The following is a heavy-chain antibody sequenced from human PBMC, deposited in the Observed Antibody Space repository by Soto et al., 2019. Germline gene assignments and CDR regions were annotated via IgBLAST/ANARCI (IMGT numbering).Heavy chain of an antibody. CDR1: GGSISSSNW. Sequence: QVQLQESGPGLVKPSGTLSLTCAVSGGSISSSNWWSWVRQPPGKGLEWIGEIYHSGSTNYNPSLKSRVTISVDKSKNQFSLKLSFVTAADTAVYYCARDSSGWYFPDAFDIWGQGTMVTVSS. J-gene: IGHJ3*02. V-gene: IGHV4-4*02. D-gene: IGHD6-19*01. CDR2: IYHSGST. CDR3: ARDSSGWYFPDAFDI.